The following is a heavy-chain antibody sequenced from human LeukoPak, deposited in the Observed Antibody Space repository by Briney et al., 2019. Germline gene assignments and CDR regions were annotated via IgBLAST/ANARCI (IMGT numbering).Heavy chain of an antibody. Sequence: GGSLRLSCAASGFTFSSYWMHWLRQEPREGLVWVSRISTDGSSRSYADSVKGRFTISRDNGKNTLYLQMNSLRAEDTAVYYCASYLTSIPSGMDVWGQGATVTVSS. CDR3: ASYLTSIPSGMDV. V-gene: IGHV3-74*01. CDR2: ISTDGSSR. D-gene: IGHD2/OR15-2a*01. J-gene: IGHJ6*02. CDR1: GFTFSSYW.